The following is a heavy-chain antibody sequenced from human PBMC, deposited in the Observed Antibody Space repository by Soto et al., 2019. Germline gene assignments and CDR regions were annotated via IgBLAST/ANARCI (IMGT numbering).Heavy chain of an antibody. J-gene: IGHJ4*02. D-gene: IGHD6-19*01. CDR1: GYTFTSYG. CDR3: AVALMKSIAVAASPFDY. Sequence: QVQLVQSGAEVKKPGASVKVSCKASGYTFTSYGISWVRQAPGQGLEWMGWISAYNGNTNYAQKLQARVTMTTDTSTMTAYMELRSLRSDDTAVYYCAVALMKSIAVAASPFDYWGQGTLVTVSS. V-gene: IGHV1-18*01. CDR2: ISAYNGNT.